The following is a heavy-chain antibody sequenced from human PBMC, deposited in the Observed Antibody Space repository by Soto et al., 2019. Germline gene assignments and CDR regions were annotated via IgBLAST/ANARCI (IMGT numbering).Heavy chain of an antibody. Sequence: SETLXLTCTVSGGSISSTNYYWGWIRQPPGKGLDWFGRIYYSGSTYYNPSLKSRLTISADTSKNQFSLKLSSVAGSDTAVYYCARPVTGSNQYSYYYMDVWGKGTKFTVSS. J-gene: IGHJ6*03. CDR1: GGSISSTNYY. CDR3: ARPVTGSNQYSYYYMDV. V-gene: IGHV4-39*01. CDR2: IYYSGST. D-gene: IGHD1-7*01.